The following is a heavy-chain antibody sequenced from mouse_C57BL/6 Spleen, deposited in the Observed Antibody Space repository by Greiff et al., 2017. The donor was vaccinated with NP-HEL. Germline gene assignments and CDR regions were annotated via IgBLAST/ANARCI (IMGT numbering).Heavy chain of an antibody. CDR2: IDPSDSYT. V-gene: IGHV1-69*01. CDR1: GYTFTSYW. Sequence: QVQLQQPGAELVMPGASVKLSCKASGYTFTSYWMHWVKQRPGQGLEWIGEIDPSDSYTNSTQKFKGKSTLTVDKSSSTAYMQLSSLTSEDSAVYYGARFAAQATWEDYWGQGTSVTVAS. CDR3: ARFAAQATWEDY. D-gene: IGHD3-2*02. J-gene: IGHJ4*01.